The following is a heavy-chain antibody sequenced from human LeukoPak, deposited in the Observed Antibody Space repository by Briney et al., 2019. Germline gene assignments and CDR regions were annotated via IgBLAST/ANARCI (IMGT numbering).Heavy chain of an antibody. CDR2: ISYDGSNE. J-gene: IGHJ4*02. V-gene: IGHV3-30*18. D-gene: IGHD5-24*01. CDR1: GFTLGSYG. CDR3: AKEREMATRYYFDY. Sequence: GRSLRLSCAASGFTLGSYGMHWVRQAPGKGLEWVASISYDGSNEYYVDSVKGRFSVSRDNSKNTLYLHMNSLRAEDTAVYYCAKEREMATRYYFDYWGQGTLVTVSS.